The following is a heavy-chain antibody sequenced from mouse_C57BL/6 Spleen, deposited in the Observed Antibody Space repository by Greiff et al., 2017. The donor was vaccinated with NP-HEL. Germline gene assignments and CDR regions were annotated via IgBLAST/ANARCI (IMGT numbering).Heavy chain of an antibody. CDR2: ISYDGSN. J-gene: IGHJ3*01. D-gene: IGHD2-4*01. Sequence: DVKLQESGPGLVKPSQSLSLTCSVTGYSITSGYYWNWIRQFPGNKLEWMGYISYDGSNNYNPSLKNRISITRDTSKNQFFLKLNSVTTEDTATYYCARGGLPAWFAYWGQGTLVTVSA. CDR1: GYSITSGYY. CDR3: ARGGLPAWFAY. V-gene: IGHV3-6*01.